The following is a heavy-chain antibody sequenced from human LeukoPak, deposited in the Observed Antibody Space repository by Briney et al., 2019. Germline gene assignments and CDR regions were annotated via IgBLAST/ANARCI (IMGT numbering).Heavy chain of an antibody. J-gene: IGHJ4*02. Sequence: GGSLRLSCAASGFTFSSYWMNWARQAPGKGLEWVASINHNGNVNYYVDSVKGRFTISRDNSKNTLYLQMNSLRAEDTAVYYCAKDPSEGLDYWGQGTLVTVSS. V-gene: IGHV3-7*01. CDR3: AKDPSEGLDY. CDR1: GFTFSSYW. CDR2: INHNGNVN.